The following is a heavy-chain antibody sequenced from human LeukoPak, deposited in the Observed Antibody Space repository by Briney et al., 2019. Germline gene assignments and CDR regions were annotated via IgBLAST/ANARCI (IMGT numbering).Heavy chain of an antibody. CDR2: ISGSGGST. CDR3: AKDPVYYDILTGLSGY. D-gene: IGHD3-9*01. V-gene: IGHV3-23*01. CDR1: GFTFSSYA. Sequence: GGSLRLSCAASGFTFSSYAMSWVRQAPGKGLEWVSAISGSGGSTYYADSVEGRFTISRDNSKNTLYLQMNSLRAEDTAVYYCAKDPVYYDILTGLSGYWGQGTLVTVSS. J-gene: IGHJ4*02.